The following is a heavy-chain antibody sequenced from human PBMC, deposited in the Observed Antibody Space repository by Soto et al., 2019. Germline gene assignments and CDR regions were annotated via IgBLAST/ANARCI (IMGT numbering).Heavy chain of an antibody. CDR1: GYTFTSYG. Sequence: ASVKVSCKASGYTFTSYGISWVRQAPGQGLEWMGWISAYNGNTNYAQKLQGRVTMTTDISTSTAYMELRSLRSDDTAVYYCARVGLIVVVPAALGRGIWSQGTTVTVS. J-gene: IGHJ6*02. CDR3: ARVGLIVVVPAALGRGI. D-gene: IGHD2-2*01. CDR2: ISAYNGNT. V-gene: IGHV1-18*04.